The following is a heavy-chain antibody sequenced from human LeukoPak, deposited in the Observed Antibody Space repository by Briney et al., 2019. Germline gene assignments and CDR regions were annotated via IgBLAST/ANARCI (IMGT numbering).Heavy chain of an antibody. CDR2: ICSGGST. J-gene: IGHJ4*02. D-gene: IGHD5-12*01. Sequence: GGSLRLSCVASGFTVSSNYMNWVRQAPGKGLEWVSVICSGGSTYYADSVKGRLTISRDNSKNTLYLQMNSLRAEDTAVYYCASSGATIWEFDYWGQGTLVTVSS. CDR3: ASSGATIWEFDY. CDR1: GFTVSSNY. V-gene: IGHV3-53*01.